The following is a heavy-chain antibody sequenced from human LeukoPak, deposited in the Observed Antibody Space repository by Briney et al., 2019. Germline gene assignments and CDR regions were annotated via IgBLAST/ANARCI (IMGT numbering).Heavy chain of an antibody. D-gene: IGHD2/OR15-2a*01. Sequence: SETLSLTCSVSGYSISSGYYWVWIRQPPGKGLEWIGSIYHNGHTYNNPSLKSRVTISVDTSKNQFSLKLSSVTAADTAVYYCARQTSTMTIDYWGQGTLVTVSS. CDR1: GYSISSGYY. V-gene: IGHV4-38-2*02. J-gene: IGHJ4*02. CDR3: ARQTSTMTIDY. CDR2: IYHNGHT.